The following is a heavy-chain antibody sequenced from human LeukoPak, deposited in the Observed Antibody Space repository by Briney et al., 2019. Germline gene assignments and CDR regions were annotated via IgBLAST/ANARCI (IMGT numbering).Heavy chain of an antibody. Sequence: GESLKISCKGSGYSFTSYWIGWGRQMPGKGLGWMGIIYPGDSDTRYSPSFQGQVTISADKSISTAYLQWSSLKASDTAMYYCARSHTAMVYPYWGQGTLVTVSS. V-gene: IGHV5-51*01. CDR2: IYPGDSDT. D-gene: IGHD5-18*01. CDR3: ARSHTAMVYPY. J-gene: IGHJ4*02. CDR1: GYSFTSYW.